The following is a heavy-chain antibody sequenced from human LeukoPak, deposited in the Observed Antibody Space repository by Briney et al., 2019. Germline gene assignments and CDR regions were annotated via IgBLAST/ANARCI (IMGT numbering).Heavy chain of an antibody. Sequence: ASVKVSCKASGYTFSSYAMHWVRQAPGQRLEWMGWINAGSGNTKYSQKFQGRVTFTRDTSASTSYMELSSLTSEDTAVYYCARGGIGSWPFDSWGQGTLVTVSS. V-gene: IGHV1-3*01. CDR1: GYTFSSYA. CDR2: INAGSGNT. J-gene: IGHJ4*02. D-gene: IGHD6-13*01. CDR3: ARGGIGSWPFDS.